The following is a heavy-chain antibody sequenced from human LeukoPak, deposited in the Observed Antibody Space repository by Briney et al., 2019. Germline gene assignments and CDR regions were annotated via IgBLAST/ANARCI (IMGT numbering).Heavy chain of an antibody. Sequence: GGSLRLSCAASGFTFSTYSMNWVRQAPGKGLEWVSSISSSSSYIYYADSVKGRFTISRDNAKNSLYLQMNSLRAEDTAVYYCVNPYCSGGSCYEGAFDYWGQGTLVTVSS. D-gene: IGHD2-15*01. J-gene: IGHJ4*02. V-gene: IGHV3-21*01. CDR2: ISSSSSYI. CDR3: VNPYCSGGSCYEGAFDY. CDR1: GFTFSTYS.